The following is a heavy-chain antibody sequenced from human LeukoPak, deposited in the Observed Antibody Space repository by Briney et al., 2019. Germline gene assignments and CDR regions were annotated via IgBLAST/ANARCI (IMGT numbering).Heavy chain of an antibody. CDR1: GFTFINAW. Sequence: PGGSLRLSCAASGFTFINAWINWVRQAPGKGLEWVGRIKSKTDGGAADYAAPVKGRFTISRDDSKNTVYLQMNSLKTEDTAVYYCARDQLYYDILTGYHYYFDYWGQGTLDTVSS. J-gene: IGHJ4*02. CDR2: IKSKTDGGAA. CDR3: ARDQLYYDILTGYHYYFDY. D-gene: IGHD3-9*01. V-gene: IGHV3-15*01.